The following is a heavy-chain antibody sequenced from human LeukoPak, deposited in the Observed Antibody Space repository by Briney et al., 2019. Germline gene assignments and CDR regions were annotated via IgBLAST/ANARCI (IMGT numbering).Heavy chain of an antibody. CDR1: GFTFDDYG. D-gene: IGHD3-10*01. Sequence: GALRLSCAASGFTFDDYGMSWVRQAPGKGLEWVSAISGSGGSTYYADSVKGRFTISRDNSKNTLYLQMNSLRAEDTAVYYCAKAPYGSGSNLVDYWGQGTLVTVSS. CDR3: AKAPYGSGSNLVDY. CDR2: ISGSGGST. V-gene: IGHV3-23*01. J-gene: IGHJ4*02.